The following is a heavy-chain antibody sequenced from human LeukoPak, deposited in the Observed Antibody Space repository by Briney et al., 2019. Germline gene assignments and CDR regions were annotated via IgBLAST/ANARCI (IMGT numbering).Heavy chain of an antibody. CDR3: ARGSVRGEFDP. CDR2: IYYTGST. V-gene: IGHV4-59*01. D-gene: IGHD3-10*01. Sequence: PSETLSLTCSVSGGSISTYYWSWVRQPPGKGLEWIGYIYYTGSTDYNPSFKSRVTMSVDTSKNQFSLKLSSVTAADTAVYSCARGSVRGEFDPWGQGTLVTVSS. CDR1: GGSISTYY. J-gene: IGHJ5*02.